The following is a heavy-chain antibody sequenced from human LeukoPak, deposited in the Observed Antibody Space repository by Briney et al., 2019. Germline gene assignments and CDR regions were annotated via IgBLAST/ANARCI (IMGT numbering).Heavy chain of an antibody. V-gene: IGHV1-18*01. J-gene: IGHJ4*02. CDR3: ARDLSDYDFWSGYSPSGY. Sequence: ASVKVSCMASGYTSTSYGISWVRPAPGQGLERMGWISAYNGNTNYAQKLQGRVTMTTDTSTSTAYMELRSLRSDDTAVYYCARDLSDYDFWSGYSPSGYWGQGTLVTVSS. CDR1: GYTSTSYG. CDR2: ISAYNGNT. D-gene: IGHD3-3*01.